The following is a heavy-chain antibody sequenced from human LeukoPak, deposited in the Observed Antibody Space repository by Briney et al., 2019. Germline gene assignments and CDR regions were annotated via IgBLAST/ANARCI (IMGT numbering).Heavy chain of an antibody. CDR1: GFTFSSYG. CDR2: ISYDGSNK. Sequence: GRSLRLSCAASGFTFSSYGMHWVRQAPGKGLEWVAVISYDGSNKYYADSVKGRFTISRDNSKNTLYLQMNSLRAEDTAVYYCAKPSSGPYDNSGYYGYWGQGTLVTVSS. D-gene: IGHD3-22*01. J-gene: IGHJ4*02. V-gene: IGHV3-30*18. CDR3: AKPSSGPYDNSGYYGY.